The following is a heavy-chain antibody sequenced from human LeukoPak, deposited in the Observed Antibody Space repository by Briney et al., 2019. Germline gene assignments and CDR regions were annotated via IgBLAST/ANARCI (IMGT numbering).Heavy chain of an antibody. Sequence: ASVKVSCKASGYTFTSYDINWVRQATGQGLEWMGWMNPNSGNTGYAQKFQGRVTMTRNTSISTAYMELSSLRSEDTAVYYCARKPGIAAAGTAGGCWGQGTLVTVSS. CDR3: ARKPGIAAAGTAGGC. D-gene: IGHD6-13*01. CDR1: GYTFTSYD. CDR2: MNPNSGNT. J-gene: IGHJ4*02. V-gene: IGHV1-8*01.